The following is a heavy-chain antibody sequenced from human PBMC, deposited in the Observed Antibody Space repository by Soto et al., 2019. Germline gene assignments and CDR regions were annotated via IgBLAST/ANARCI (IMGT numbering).Heavy chain of an antibody. Sequence: ASVKVSCKASGGTFSSYTISWVRQAPGQGLEWMGRIIPILGIANYAQKFQGRVTITADKSTSTAYMELSSLRSEDTAVYYCARGYCSGGSCYPPDYWAQGTLVTVSS. V-gene: IGHV1-69*02. J-gene: IGHJ4*02. CDR1: GGTFSSYT. CDR3: ARGYCSGGSCYPPDY. CDR2: IIPILGIA. D-gene: IGHD2-15*01.